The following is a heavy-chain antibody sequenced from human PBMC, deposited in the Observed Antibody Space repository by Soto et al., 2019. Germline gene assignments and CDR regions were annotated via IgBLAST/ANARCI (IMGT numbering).Heavy chain of an antibody. CDR1: GYSFTSYW. V-gene: IGHV5-51*01. Sequence: VTIFCKGSGYSFTSYWIGWVRQMPGKGLEWMGIIYPGDSDTRYSPSFQGQVTISADKSISTAYLQWSSLKASDTATYYCAHSEFSYGYDRWFDPWGQGTLVTSPQ. CDR3: AHSEFSYGYDRWFDP. D-gene: IGHD5-18*01. CDR2: IYPGDSDT. J-gene: IGHJ5*02.